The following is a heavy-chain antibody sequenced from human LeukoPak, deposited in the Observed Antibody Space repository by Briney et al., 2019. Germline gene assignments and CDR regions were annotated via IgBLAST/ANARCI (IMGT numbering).Heavy chain of an antibody. Sequence: PGGSLRLSCAASGFTFSSYAMHWVRQAPGKGLEWVAVISYDGSNKYYADSVKGRFTISRDNSKNTLYLQMNSLRAEDTAVYYCGRDNTGSVDYWGQGTLVTVSS. V-gene: IGHV3-30-3*01. CDR2: ISYDGSNK. CDR1: GFTFSSYA. J-gene: IGHJ4*02. CDR3: GRDNTGSVDY. D-gene: IGHD3-10*01.